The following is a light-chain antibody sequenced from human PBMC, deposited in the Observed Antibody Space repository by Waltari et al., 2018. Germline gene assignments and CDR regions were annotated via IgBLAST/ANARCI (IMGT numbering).Light chain of an antibody. J-gene: IGLJ2*01. CDR2: DVS. V-gene: IGLV2-14*03. Sequence: QSALTQPASVSGSPGQSITIPCTGTSIDIGTYNYVPWYQQHPGKAPKLVIFDVSNRPSGVSDRFSGSKSGDTASLTISGLQAEDEADYYCNSYTTSSTVVFGGGTTLTVL. CDR3: NSYTTSSTVV. CDR1: SIDIGTYNY.